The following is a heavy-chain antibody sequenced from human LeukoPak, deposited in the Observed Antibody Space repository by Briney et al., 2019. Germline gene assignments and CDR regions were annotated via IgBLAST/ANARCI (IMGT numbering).Heavy chain of an antibody. CDR2: INSDGSST. CDR3: ARGSGYSYGYGY. V-gene: IGHV3-74*01. J-gene: IGHJ4*02. CDR1: GFTFSSYW. Sequence: GGSLRLSCAASGFTFSSYWMHWVRQAPGKGLVWVSRINSDGSSTSYADSVKGRFTISRDNAKNTLYLQMNSLRAEDTAVYYCARGSGYSYGYGYWGQGTLVTVSS. D-gene: IGHD5-18*01.